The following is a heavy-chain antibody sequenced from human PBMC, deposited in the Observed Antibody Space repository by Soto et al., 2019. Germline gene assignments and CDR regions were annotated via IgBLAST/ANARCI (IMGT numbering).Heavy chain of an antibody. V-gene: IGHV1-18*01. Sequence: ASVKVSCKASGYTFTSYGISWVRQAPGQGLEWMGWISAYNGNTNYAQKLQGRVTMTTDTSTSTAYMELRSLRSDDTAVYYCVRECFGHDFWSGYYSLNYYYYYMDVWGKGTTVTVSS. CDR1: GYTFTSYG. J-gene: IGHJ6*03. D-gene: IGHD3-3*01. CDR3: VRECFGHDFWSGYYSLNYYYYYMDV. CDR2: ISAYNGNT.